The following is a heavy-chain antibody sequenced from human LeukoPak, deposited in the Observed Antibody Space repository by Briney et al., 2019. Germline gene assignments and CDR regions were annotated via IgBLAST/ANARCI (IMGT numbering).Heavy chain of an antibody. CDR1: GGSISSSSYY. J-gene: IGHJ3*02. V-gene: IGHV4-39*01. CDR2: IYYSGST. D-gene: IGHD2-2*01. Sequence: SETLSLTCTASGGSISSSSYYWGWIRQPPGKGLEWIGSIYYSGSTYYNPSLKSRVTISVDTSKNQFSLKLSSVTAADTAVYYCARQEIVVVPAATNAFDIWGQGTMVTVSS. CDR3: ARQEIVVVPAATNAFDI.